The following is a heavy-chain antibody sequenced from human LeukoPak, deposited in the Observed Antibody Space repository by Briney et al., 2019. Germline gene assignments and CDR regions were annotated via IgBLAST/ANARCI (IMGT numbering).Heavy chain of an antibody. Sequence: PSETLSLTCAVYGGSFSGYYWSWIRQPPGKGLEWIGEINHSGSTNYNPSLKSRVTISVDTSKNQFSLKLSSVTAADTAVYYCARGDSYVQIDYWGQGTLVTVSS. V-gene: IGHV4-34*01. CDR1: GGSFSGYY. J-gene: IGHJ4*02. CDR3: ARGDSYVQIDY. CDR2: INHSGST. D-gene: IGHD1-1*01.